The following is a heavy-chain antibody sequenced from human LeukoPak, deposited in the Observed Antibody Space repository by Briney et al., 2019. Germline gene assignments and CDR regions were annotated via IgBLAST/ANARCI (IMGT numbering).Heavy chain of an antibody. V-gene: IGHV4-4*07. Sequence: SETLSLTCTVSGGPIRSYYWSWIRQPAGKGLEWIGRIYTSGSTNYNPSLKSRVTMSLDTSKNQFSLKLSSVTAADTAVYYCAREPGLPGPSRSNDAFDIWGQGTMVTVSS. CDR2: IYTSGST. J-gene: IGHJ3*02. CDR1: GGPIRSYY. D-gene: IGHD2-8*02. CDR3: AREPGLPGPSRSNDAFDI.